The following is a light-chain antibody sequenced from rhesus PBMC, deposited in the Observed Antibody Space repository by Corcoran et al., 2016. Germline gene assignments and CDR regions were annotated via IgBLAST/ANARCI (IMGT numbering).Light chain of an antibody. CDR2: EAS. J-gene: IGKJ1*01. CDR3: QHYYSTPWT. V-gene: IGKV1-25*01. Sequence: DIQMTQSPSSLSASVGDRVTITCRASQGITNDLSWYQQKPGEFPKLLIYEASSLQSGMPSRFSGSGSGTDFTLTISSLQSEDFATYYCQHYYSTPWTFGQGTKVEIK. CDR1: QGITND.